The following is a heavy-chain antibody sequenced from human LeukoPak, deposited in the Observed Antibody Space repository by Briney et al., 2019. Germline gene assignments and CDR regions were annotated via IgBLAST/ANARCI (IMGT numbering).Heavy chain of an antibody. D-gene: IGHD2-2*01. Sequence: GGSLRLSCAASGFTFSSYSMNWVRQAPGKGLEWVSVISGSGGDTYYADSVKGRFAISRDNSKNTLYLQMNTRRVEDTAVYYCAKQATSDTVPTFDYRRQGPLVTVSS. CDR1: GFTFSSYS. J-gene: IGHJ4*02. CDR2: ISGSGGDT. CDR3: AKQATSDTVPTFDY. V-gene: IGHV3-23*01.